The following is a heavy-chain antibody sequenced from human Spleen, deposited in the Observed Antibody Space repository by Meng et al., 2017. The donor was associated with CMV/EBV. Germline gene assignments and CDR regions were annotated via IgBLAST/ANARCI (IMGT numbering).Heavy chain of an antibody. CDR1: GFNFGDYA. V-gene: IGHV3-48*03. Sequence: GGSLRLSCSASGFNFGDYAMSWVRQAPGRGLEWVSYISSSGSTIYYADSVKGRFTISRDNAKNSLYLQMNSLRAEDTAVYYCARDRHPHYDFWSGYQYYYYGMDVWGQGTTVTVSS. CDR3: ARDRHPHYDFWSGYQYYYYGMDV. J-gene: IGHJ6*02. D-gene: IGHD3-3*01. CDR2: ISSSGSTI.